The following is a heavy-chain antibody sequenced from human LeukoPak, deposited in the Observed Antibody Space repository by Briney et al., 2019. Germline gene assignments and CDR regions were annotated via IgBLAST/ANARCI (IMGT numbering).Heavy chain of an antibody. J-gene: IGHJ4*02. CDR1: GFTFSSYA. CDR2: ISGSGGST. CDR3: AKDRRQYYYDSSAYDY. Sequence: GGSLRLSCAASGFTFSSYAMSGVRQAPGKGLEWVSAISGSGGSTYYADSVKGRFTISRDNSKNTLYLQMNSLRAEDTAVYYCAKDRRQYYYDSSAYDYWGQGTLVTVSS. V-gene: IGHV3-23*01. D-gene: IGHD3-22*01.